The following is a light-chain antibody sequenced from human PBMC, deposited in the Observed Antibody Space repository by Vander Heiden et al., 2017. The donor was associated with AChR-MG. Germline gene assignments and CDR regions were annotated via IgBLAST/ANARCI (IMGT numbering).Light chain of an antibody. Sequence: EIVLTQSPDTLSLSPGERATLSCRASQSISGGYVAWYQQKPGQAPRLLIYGASNRATGIPDRFSASGSGTDFTLTIIRREAEDFAVYFGQQYGGSLSLGGGTHVEIK. J-gene: IGKJ4*01. CDR1: QSISGGY. CDR3: QQYGGSLS. CDR2: GAS. V-gene: IGKV3-20*01.